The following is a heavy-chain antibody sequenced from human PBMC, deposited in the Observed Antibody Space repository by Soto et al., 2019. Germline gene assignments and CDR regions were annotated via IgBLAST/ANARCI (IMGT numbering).Heavy chain of an antibody. Sequence: KPSETLSLTCAVYGGSFSGYYWSWIRQPPGKGLEWIGEINHSGSTNYNPSLKSRVTISVDTSKNQFSLKLSSVTAADTAVYYCARGMGSWSPRNWFDPWGQGTLVTVSS. J-gene: IGHJ5*02. CDR3: ARGMGSWSPRNWFDP. V-gene: IGHV4-34*01. CDR2: INHSGST. CDR1: GGSFSGYY. D-gene: IGHD6-13*01.